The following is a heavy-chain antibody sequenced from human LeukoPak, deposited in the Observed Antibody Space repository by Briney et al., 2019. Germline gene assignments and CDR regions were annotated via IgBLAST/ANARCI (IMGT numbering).Heavy chain of an antibody. CDR1: GGSFSGYY. Sequence: PSETLSLTCAVYGGSFSGYYWSWIRQPPGKGLEWIGEINHSGSTNYNPSLKSRVTISVDTSKNQFSLKLSSVTAADTAVYYCARGGRRSSWIPTSYYYSYMDVWGKGTTVTVSS. CDR2: INHSGST. D-gene: IGHD6-13*01. J-gene: IGHJ6*03. CDR3: ARGGRRSSWIPTSYYYSYMDV. V-gene: IGHV4-34*01.